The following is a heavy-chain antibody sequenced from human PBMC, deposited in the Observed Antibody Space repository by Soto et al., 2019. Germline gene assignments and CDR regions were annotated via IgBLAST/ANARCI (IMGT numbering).Heavy chain of an antibody. V-gene: IGHV4-59*01. CDR1: GGSLSSYY. D-gene: IGHD3-22*01. CDR3: AREAHYSDSSGYNNWFDP. Sequence: SETLSLTCTVSGGSLSSYYWSWIRQPPGKGLEWIGYIYDSESTNYNPSLRSRATISGDKSNNQFSLKLSSVTAADTAVYYCAREAHYSDSSGYNNWFDPWGQGTLVTVSS. CDR2: IYDSEST. J-gene: IGHJ5*02.